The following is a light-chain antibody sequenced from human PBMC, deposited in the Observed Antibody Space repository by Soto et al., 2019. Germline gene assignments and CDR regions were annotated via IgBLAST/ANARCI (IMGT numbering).Light chain of an antibody. J-gene: IGKJ1*01. CDR3: QQYYNYST. CDR1: QRIRTS. Sequence: DIQMTQSPSSLSASIGDRVTITCRASQRIRTSLNWYQHKPGKAPKLLIYDASSLESGVPSRFSGSGSGTEFTLTISSLQPDDFATYFCQQYYNYSTFGQGTKVDIK. CDR2: DAS. V-gene: IGKV1-5*01.